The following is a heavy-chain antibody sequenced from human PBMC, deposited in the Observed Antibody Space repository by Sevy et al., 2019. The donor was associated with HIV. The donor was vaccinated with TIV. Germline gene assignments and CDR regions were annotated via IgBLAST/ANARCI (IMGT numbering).Heavy chain of an antibody. Sequence: GGSLRLSCAASGFTFSANWMNWVRRAPGKGLEWVANIKADGSDKHYVDSVGGRFTISRDNAKNLLFLQMNSLRVEDTAVYYCAHETFGRFESWGQGTLVTVSS. CDR3: AHETFGRFES. V-gene: IGHV3-7*01. CDR2: IKADGSDK. CDR1: GFTFSANW. D-gene: IGHD3-16*01. J-gene: IGHJ4*02.